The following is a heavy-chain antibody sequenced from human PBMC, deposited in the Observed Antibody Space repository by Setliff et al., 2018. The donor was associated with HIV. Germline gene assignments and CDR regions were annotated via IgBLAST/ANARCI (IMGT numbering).Heavy chain of an antibody. D-gene: IGHD3-10*01. V-gene: IGHV4-4*07. CDR1: GGSFGDYH. CDR2: IFRSGTT. J-gene: IGHJ5*02. CDR3: ARDRHYYGSGSYGP. Sequence: SETLSLTCTLSGGSFGDYHWSWIRQPAGRGLEWIGRIFRSGTTDYKFSLKSRVTISIDTSRNQFSLRLTSVTAEDTAIYYCARDRHYYGSGSYGPWGQGILVTVSS.